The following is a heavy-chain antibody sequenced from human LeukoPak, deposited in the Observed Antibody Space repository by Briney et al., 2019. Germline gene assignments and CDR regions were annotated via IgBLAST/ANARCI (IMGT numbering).Heavy chain of an antibody. V-gene: IGHV4-34*01. CDR2: INHSGST. J-gene: IGHJ4*02. Sequence: SETLSLTCAVYGGSFSGYYWSWIRQPRGKGLEWIGEINHSGSTNYNPSLKSRVTISVDTSKNQFSLKLSSVTAADTAVYYCARATSRRWSFHYWGQGTLVTVSS. CDR3: ARATSRRWSFHY. CDR1: GGSFSGYY.